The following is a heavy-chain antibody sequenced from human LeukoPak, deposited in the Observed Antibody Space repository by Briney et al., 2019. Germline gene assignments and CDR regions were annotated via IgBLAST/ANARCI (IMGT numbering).Heavy chain of an antibody. CDR3: ARETETQDTVTTDY. J-gene: IGHJ4*02. CDR1: GFTFSSYA. V-gene: IGHV3-30-3*01. Sequence: GSLRLSRAASGFTFSSYAMHWVRQAPGKGLEWVAVISYDGSDKYYADSVKGRFTISRDNSKNTLYLQMNSLRAEDAAVYYCARETETQDTVTTDYWGQGTLVTVSS. CDR2: ISYDGSDK. D-gene: IGHD4-17*01.